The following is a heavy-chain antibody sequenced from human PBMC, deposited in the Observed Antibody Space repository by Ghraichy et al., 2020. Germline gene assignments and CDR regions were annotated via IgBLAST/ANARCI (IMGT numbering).Heavy chain of an antibody. CDR1: GFTFSSYA. CDR2: ISGSGGST. D-gene: IGHD3-9*01. J-gene: IGHJ3*02. V-gene: IGHV3-23*01. CDR3: AKKQRARYFDWLSDAFDI. Sequence: GGSLRLSCAASGFTFSSYAMSWVRQAPGKGLEWVSAISGSGGSTYYADSVKGRFTISRDNSKNTLYLQMNSLRAEDTAVYYCAKKQRARYFDWLSDAFDIWGQGTMVTVSS.